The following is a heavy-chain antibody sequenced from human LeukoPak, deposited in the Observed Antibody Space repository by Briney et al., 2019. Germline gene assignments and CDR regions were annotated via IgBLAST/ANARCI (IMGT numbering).Heavy chain of an antibody. CDR1: GFTFSSYG. CDR3: ARRYSSSWYSSYGMDV. Sequence: GRSLRLSCAASGFTFSSYGMHWVREAPGKGLEWVAVIWYDGSNKYYADSVKGRFTISRDNSKNTLYLQMNSLRAEDTAVYYCARRYSSSWYSSYGMDVWGQGTTVTVSS. D-gene: IGHD6-13*01. CDR2: IWYDGSNK. J-gene: IGHJ6*02. V-gene: IGHV3-33*01.